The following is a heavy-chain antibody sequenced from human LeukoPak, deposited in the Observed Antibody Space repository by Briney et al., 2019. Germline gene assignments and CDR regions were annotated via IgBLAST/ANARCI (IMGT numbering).Heavy chain of an antibody. CDR3: ARRGPNAPFDY. CDR1: GYSFANYW. J-gene: IGHJ4*02. Sequence: GESLKISCKGSGYSFANYWIGWVRQMPRKGLEWMGIIYPGDSDTRYSPSFQGQVTISADKSISTAYLQWSTLKASDTAMYYCARRGPNAPFDYWGQGTLVTVSS. V-gene: IGHV5-51*01. D-gene: IGHD2-8*01. CDR2: IYPGDSDT.